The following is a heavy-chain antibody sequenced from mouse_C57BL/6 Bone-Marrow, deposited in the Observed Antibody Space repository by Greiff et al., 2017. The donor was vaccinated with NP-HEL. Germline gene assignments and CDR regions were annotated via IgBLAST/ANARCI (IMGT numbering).Heavy chain of an antibody. CDR3: ARSSGGYSWFAY. CDR2: ICTGGGT. J-gene: IGHJ3*01. CDR1: GFSLTSYA. Sequence: VKLMESGPGLVAPSQSLSITCTVSGFSLTSYAISWVRQPPGKGLEWLGVICTGGGTNYNSAPKSTLSISKDNSKSQVFLKMNSLQTDDTARYYCARSSGGYSWFAYWGQGTLVAVSA. D-gene: IGHD2-3*01. V-gene: IGHV2-9-1*01.